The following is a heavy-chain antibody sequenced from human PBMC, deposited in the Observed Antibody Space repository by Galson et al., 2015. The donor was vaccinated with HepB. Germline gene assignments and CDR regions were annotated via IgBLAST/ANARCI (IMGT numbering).Heavy chain of an antibody. CDR3: AAASLHYGSGMGSGSLKFDP. J-gene: IGHJ5*02. CDR1: GFTFTSSA. Sequence: SVKVSCKASGFTFTSSAVQWVRQARGQRLEWIGWIVVGSGNTNYAQKFQERVTITRDMSTSTAYMELSSLRSEDTAVYYCAAASLHYGSGMGSGSLKFDPWGQGTLVTVSS. V-gene: IGHV1-58*01. CDR2: IVVGSGNT. D-gene: IGHD3-10*01.